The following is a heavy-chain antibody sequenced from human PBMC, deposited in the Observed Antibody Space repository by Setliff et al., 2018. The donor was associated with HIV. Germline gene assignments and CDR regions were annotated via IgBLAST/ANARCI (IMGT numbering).Heavy chain of an antibody. CDR2: ISISKGKT. Sequence: ASVKVSCKASGYSFITYGITWVRQAPGRGLEWMGWISISKGKTDYAQKFQGRVIMTTDTSTSTAYMELRSLRSDDTAVYYCARRDEERLAPDAFDIWGQGTVVTVSS. CDR1: GYSFITYG. J-gene: IGHJ3*02. D-gene: IGHD6-19*01. V-gene: IGHV1-18*01. CDR3: ARRDEERLAPDAFDI.